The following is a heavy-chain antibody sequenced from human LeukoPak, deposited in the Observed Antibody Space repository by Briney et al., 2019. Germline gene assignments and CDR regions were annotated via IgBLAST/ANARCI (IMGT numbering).Heavy chain of an antibody. CDR1: GGSISSYY. Sequence: ASETLSLTFTVSGGSISSYYWSWIRQPPGKGLEWIGYIYYSGSTNYNPSLKSRVTISVDTSKNQFSLKLSSVTAADTAVYYCARDGQSMIVVVTKDAFDIWGQGTMVTVSS. CDR2: IYYSGST. V-gene: IGHV4-59*12. D-gene: IGHD3-22*01. CDR3: ARDGQSMIVVVTKDAFDI. J-gene: IGHJ3*02.